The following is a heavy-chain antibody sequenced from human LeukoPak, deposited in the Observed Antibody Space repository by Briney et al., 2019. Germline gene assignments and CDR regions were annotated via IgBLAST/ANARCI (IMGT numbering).Heavy chain of an antibody. V-gene: IGHV4-59*01. J-gene: IGHJ3*02. CDR3: ASQVVSDAFDI. Sequence: SETLSLTCTVSGGSISSYYWSWIRQPPGKGLEWVGYIYYSASTNYNPSLKSRVTISVDTSKNQFSLKLSSVTAADTAVYYCASQVVSDAFDIWGQGTMVTVSS. CDR2: IYYSAST. CDR1: GGSISSYY.